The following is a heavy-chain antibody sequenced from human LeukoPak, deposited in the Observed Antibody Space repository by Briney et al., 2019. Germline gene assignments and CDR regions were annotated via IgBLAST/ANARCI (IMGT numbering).Heavy chain of an antibody. CDR3: AKDQLGEELLGDY. CDR2: IRYDGSNK. Sequence: GGSLRLSCAASGFTFSSYGMHRVRQAPGKGLEWVAFIRYDGSNKYYADSVKGRFTISRDNSKNTLYLQMNSLRAEDTAVYYCAKDQLGEELLGDYWGQGTLVTVSS. V-gene: IGHV3-30*02. D-gene: IGHD1-26*01. J-gene: IGHJ4*02. CDR1: GFTFSSYG.